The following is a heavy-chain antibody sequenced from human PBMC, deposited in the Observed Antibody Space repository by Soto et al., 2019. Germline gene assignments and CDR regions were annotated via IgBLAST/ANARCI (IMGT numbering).Heavy chain of an antibody. Sequence: EVQLVESGGGLVQPGGSQRLSCAASGFTFSIYWMHWVRQAPGKGLVWVSRIKTDGSYTTYADSVKGRFTISRDNAKNTLYLQMNSLRAEDTAVYYCARGSSSSLNYWGQGTLVTVSS. CDR2: IKTDGSYT. J-gene: IGHJ4*02. D-gene: IGHD6-13*01. CDR1: GFTFSIYW. CDR3: ARGSSSSLNY. V-gene: IGHV3-74*01.